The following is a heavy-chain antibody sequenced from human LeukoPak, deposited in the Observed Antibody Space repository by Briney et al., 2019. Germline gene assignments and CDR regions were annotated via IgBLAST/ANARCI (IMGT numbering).Heavy chain of an antibody. CDR3: AREGREMYSSSWYH. CDR1: CYTFTNYG. CDR2: ISAYNGNT. D-gene: IGHD6-13*01. Sequence: AAVNESCQASCYTFTNYGISWVRQAPGQRREWMGWISAYNGNTNYAQKLQGRVTMTTDTPTSPVYMELRSVRSDDTAVYYCAREGREMYSSSWYHWGQGTLVTVSS. J-gene: IGHJ5*02. V-gene: IGHV1-18*01.